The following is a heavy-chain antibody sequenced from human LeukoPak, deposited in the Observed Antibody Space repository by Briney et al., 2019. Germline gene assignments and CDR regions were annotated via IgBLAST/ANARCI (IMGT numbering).Heavy chain of an antibody. CDR3: ARARDAFAI. J-gene: IGHJ3*02. Sequence: SETLTLTCTVSGGSISSYYWSWIRQPPGKGLEWIGYIYYSGSTNYNPSLKSRVTISVDTSKNQFSLKLSSVTAADTAVYYCARARDAFAIWRQGTMVTVSS. CDR2: IYYSGST. V-gene: IGHV4-59*08. CDR1: GGSISSYY.